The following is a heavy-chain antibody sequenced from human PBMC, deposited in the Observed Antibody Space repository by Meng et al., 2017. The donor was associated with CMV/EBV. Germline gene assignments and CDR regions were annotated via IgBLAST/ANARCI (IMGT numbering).Heavy chain of an antibody. CDR3: ASAPVLGGFRWYFDL. CDR2: INHSGST. V-gene: IGHV4-34*01. CDR1: GGSFSGYY. J-gene: IGHJ2*01. D-gene: IGHD3-16*01. Sequence: SETLSLTCAVYGGSFSGYYWSWIRQPPGKGLEWIGEINHSGSTNYNPSLKSRVTISVDTSKNQFSLKLSSVTAADTAVYYCASAPVLGGFRWYFDLWGRDTLVTVSS.